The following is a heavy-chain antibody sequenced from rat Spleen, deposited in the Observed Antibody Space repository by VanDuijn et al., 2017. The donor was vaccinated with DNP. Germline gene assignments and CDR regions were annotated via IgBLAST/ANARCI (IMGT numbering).Heavy chain of an antibody. V-gene: IGHV5-22*01. J-gene: IGHJ3*01. Sequence: EVQLVESGGGLVQPGRSLKLSCAASGFTFSHYYMAWVRQVPTKGLELVAYITYDGGRSFYGDSVKGRFTISRDSAKNTLSLQMNSLRSEDMATYYCARPMDYYSGGFAYWGQGTLVTVSS. CDR3: ARPMDYYSGGFAY. D-gene: IGHD1-1*01. CDR2: ITYDGGRS. CDR1: GFTFSHYY.